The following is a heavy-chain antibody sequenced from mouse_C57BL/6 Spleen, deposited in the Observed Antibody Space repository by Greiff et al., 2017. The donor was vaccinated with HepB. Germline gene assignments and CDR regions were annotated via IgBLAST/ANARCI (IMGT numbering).Heavy chain of an antibody. V-gene: IGHV1-72*01. Sequence: QVQLQQPGAELVKPGASVKLSCKASGYTFTSYWMHWVKQRPGRGLEWIGRIDPNSGGTKYNEKFKRKATLTVDKPSSTAYMQLRSLTSEDSAVYCCARAPGYGSSYGGFAYWGQGTLVTVSA. J-gene: IGHJ3*01. CDR2: IDPNSGGT. D-gene: IGHD1-1*01. CDR1: GYTFTSYW. CDR3: ARAPGYGSSYGGFAY.